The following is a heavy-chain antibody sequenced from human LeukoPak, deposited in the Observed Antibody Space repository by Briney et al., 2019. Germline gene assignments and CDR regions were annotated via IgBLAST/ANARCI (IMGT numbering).Heavy chain of an antibody. Sequence: PSETLSLTCTVSGGSISGHYWTWIRQPAGKGLEWIGRIYSGGSAGYNPSLRSRVTMSVDTSKRQFSPKLSSVTAADTAIYYCARSWSGSVTAADMWGQGTMVTVSS. CDR3: ARSWSGSVTAADM. CDR1: GGSISGHY. J-gene: IGHJ3*02. V-gene: IGHV4-4*07. CDR2: IYSGGSA. D-gene: IGHD3-3*01.